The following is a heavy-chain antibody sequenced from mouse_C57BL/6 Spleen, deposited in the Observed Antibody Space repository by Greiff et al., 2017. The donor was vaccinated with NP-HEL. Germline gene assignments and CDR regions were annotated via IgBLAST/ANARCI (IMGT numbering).Heavy chain of an antibody. V-gene: IGHV1-19*01. CDR1: GYTFTDYY. D-gene: IGHD1-1*01. CDR3: ASTHYVSSGFAY. J-gene: IGHJ3*01. Sequence: EVKLQESGPVLVKPGASVKMSCKASGYTFTDYYMNWVKQSHGKSLEWIGVINPYNGGTSYNQKFKGKATLTVDKSSSTAYMELNSLTSEDSAVYYCASTHYVSSGFAYWGQGTLVTVSA. CDR2: INPYNGGT.